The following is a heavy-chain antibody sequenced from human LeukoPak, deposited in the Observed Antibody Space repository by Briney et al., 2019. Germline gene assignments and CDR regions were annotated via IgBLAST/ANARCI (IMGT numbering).Heavy chain of an antibody. CDR3: AKVTRDSSGNRRKNYYYYGMDV. J-gene: IGHJ6*02. V-gene: IGHV3-43*02. CDR1: GFTFDDYA. D-gene: IGHD3-22*01. CDR2: ISGDGGST. Sequence: QPGGSLRLSCAASGFTFDDYAMHWVRQAPGKGLEWVSLISGDGGSTYYADSVKGRFTISRDNSKNSLYLQMNSLRTEDTALYYCAKVTRDSSGNRRKNYYYYGMDVWGQGTTVTVSS.